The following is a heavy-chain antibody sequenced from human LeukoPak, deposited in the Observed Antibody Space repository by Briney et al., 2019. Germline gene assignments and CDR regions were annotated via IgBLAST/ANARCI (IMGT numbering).Heavy chain of an antibody. D-gene: IGHD4-17*01. CDR1: GYSFTSYW. CDR3: ARLVLNGDYERGFDI. V-gene: IGHV5-10-1*01. J-gene: IGHJ3*02. Sequence: GESLKISCKGSGYSFTSYWITWVRQMPGKGLEWMGRIDPSDSYTNYSPSFQGHVTISADKTINTAYLQWSSLKASDTAIYYCARLVLNGDYERGFDIWGQGTMVTVS. CDR2: IDPSDSYT.